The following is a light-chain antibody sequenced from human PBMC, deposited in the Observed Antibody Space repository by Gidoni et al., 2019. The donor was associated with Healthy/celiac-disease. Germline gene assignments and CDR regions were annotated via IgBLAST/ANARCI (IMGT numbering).Light chain of an antibody. V-gene: IGKV3-15*01. CDR3: QQYNNWPQVT. CDR2: GAS. CDR1: QSVSSN. Sequence: EIVIPQSPATLSVSPGARATLSCRASQSVSSNLAWYQQTPGQAPSLLIYGASTSATGIPARFSGSGAGTECTLTISSLQSEDFAVYYCQQYNNWPQVTFGQGTRLEIK. J-gene: IGKJ5*01.